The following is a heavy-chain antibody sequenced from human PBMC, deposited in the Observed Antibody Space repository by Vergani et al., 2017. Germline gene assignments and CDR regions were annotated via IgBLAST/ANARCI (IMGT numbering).Heavy chain of an antibody. J-gene: IGHJ4*02. D-gene: IGHD3-10*01. Sequence: EVQLVQSGAEVKKPGESLRISCQISGYNFTNYWLGWVRQMPGKGLEWMGLIWPDDSATRYSPSFQGQVTISADKSITTAYLQWTSLKASDTAIYYCVRHSAVLDNWGQGTLVTVSS. CDR3: VRHSAVLDN. CDR1: GYNFTNYW. V-gene: IGHV5-51*01. CDR2: IWPDDSAT.